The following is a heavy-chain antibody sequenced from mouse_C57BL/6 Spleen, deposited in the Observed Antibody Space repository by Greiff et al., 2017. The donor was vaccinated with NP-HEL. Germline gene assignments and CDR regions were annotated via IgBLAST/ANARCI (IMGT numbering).Heavy chain of an antibody. CDR1: GYAFTNYL. V-gene: IGHV1-54*01. CDR3: ASDGNYAAY. D-gene: IGHD2-1*01. J-gene: IGHJ3*01. CDR2: INPGSGGT. Sequence: QVQLQQSGAELVRPGTSVKVSCKASGYAFTNYLIEWVKQRPGQGLEWIGVINPGSGGTNYNEKFKGKATLTADKSSSTAYMQLSSLTSEDSAVYFCASDGNYAAYWGQGTLVTVSA.